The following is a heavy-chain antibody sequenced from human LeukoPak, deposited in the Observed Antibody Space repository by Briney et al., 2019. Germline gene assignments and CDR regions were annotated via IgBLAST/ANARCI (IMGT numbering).Heavy chain of an antibody. J-gene: IGHJ4*02. CDR2: IYHTGSA. CDR1: GGSFSNYY. CDR3: ARRTSSNYVDY. D-gene: IGHD4-11*01. V-gene: IGHV4-59*01. Sequence: SGTLSLTCTVSGGSFSNYYWSWIRQSPGKGLEWIGYIYHTGSANYSPSLKSRVSISIDTSKSQFSLRLISVTAADTAVYYCARRTSSNYVDYWGQGTLVIVSS.